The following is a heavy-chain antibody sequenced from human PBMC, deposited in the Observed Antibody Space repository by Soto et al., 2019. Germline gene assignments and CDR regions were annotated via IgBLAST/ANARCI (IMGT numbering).Heavy chain of an antibody. J-gene: IGHJ6*02. CDR3: ARLTVDTAMVSYYYYYYGMDV. CDR2: IYPGDSDT. Sequence: GESLKISCNGSGYSFTSYWIGWVRQMPGKGLEWMGIIYPGDSDTRYSPSFQGQVTISADKSISTAYLQWSSLKASDTAMYYCARLTVDTAMVSYYYYYYGMDVWGQGTTVTVSS. V-gene: IGHV5-51*01. D-gene: IGHD5-18*01. CDR1: GYSFTSYW.